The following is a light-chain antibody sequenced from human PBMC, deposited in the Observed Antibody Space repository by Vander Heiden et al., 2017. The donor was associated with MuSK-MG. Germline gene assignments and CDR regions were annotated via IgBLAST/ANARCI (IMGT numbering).Light chain of an antibody. V-gene: IGLV2-14*01. CDR1: SSDVGDYNY. Sequence: QSPLTPPASVSVSPGQSITISCTGTSSDVGDYNYVSWYQQHPGKAPKLVVYEVSNRPSGVSNRFSGSKSGNTASLTISGLQAEDEADYYCSSYTSSSARVFGTGTKVTVL. CDR3: SSYTSSSARV. J-gene: IGLJ1*01. CDR2: EVS.